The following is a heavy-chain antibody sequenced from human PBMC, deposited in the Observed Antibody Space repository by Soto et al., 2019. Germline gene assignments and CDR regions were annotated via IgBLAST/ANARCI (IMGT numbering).Heavy chain of an antibody. V-gene: IGHV4-39*01. Sequence: SETLSLTCSVSGASISTSIHYWGWIRQPPGKGLEWIATIYYNGVTDYNPSLGSRVDMSVDTSKNQFSLTMSSVTAADTAVYYCARHGSDFWNYYIKGWFDPWGQGILVTVSS. CDR1: GASISTSIHY. D-gene: IGHD3-3*01. CDR3: ARHGSDFWNYYIKGWFDP. CDR2: IYYNGVT. J-gene: IGHJ5*02.